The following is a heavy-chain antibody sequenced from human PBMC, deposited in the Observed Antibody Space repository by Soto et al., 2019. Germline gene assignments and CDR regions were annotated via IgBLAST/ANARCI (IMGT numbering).Heavy chain of an antibody. CDR3: ARGDGDYPLDY. D-gene: IGHD4-17*01. J-gene: IGHJ4*02. V-gene: IGHV4-61*01. CDR1: GGSVSSGSYY. Sequence: QVQLQESGPGLVKPSETLSLTCTVSGGSVSSGSYYWSWIRQPPGKGLEWIGYIYYSGSTNYNPSLKGRVTISVDTSKNQFSLKLSSVTAADTAVYYCARGDGDYPLDYWGQGTLVTVSS. CDR2: IYYSGST.